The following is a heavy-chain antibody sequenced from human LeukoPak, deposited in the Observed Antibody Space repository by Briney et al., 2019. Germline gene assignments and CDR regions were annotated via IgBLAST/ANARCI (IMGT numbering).Heavy chain of an antibody. CDR3: ARDGGGYFDY. D-gene: IGHD3-16*01. J-gene: IGHJ4*02. CDR1: GFTLSSYE. CDR2: IEYSGGST. V-gene: IGHV3-23*01. Sequence: AGGSLRLSCTVSGFTLSSYEMSWIRQAPGKGLEWVSSIEYSGGSTHYADSVMGRFTISRDNSKNTLYLQLNSLSADDTAVYYCARDGGGYFDYWGQGTLVTVSS.